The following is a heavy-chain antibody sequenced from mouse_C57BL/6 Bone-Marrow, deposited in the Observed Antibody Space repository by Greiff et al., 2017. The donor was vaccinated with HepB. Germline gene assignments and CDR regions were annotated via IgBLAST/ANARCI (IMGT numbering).Heavy chain of an antibody. V-gene: IGHV6-6*01. Sequence: EVMLVESGGGLVQPGGSMKLSCAASGFTFSDAWMDWVRQSPEKGLEWVAEIRNKANNHATYYAESVKGRFTISRDDSKSSVYLQMNSLRAEDTGIYYCTRGLDFDYWGQGTTLTVSS. CDR3: TRGLDFDY. J-gene: IGHJ2*01. CDR2: IRNKANNHAT. CDR1: GFTFSDAW.